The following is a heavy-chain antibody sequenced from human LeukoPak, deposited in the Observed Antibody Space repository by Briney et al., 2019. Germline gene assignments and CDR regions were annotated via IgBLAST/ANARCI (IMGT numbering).Heavy chain of an antibody. Sequence: GGSLRLSCAASGFPFSSYSMNWVRQAPGKGLEWVSSISSSSSYIYYADSVKGRFTISRDNAKNSLYLQMNSLRAEDTAVYYCARDSSGYSYGFSRTGIDYWGQGTLVTVSS. D-gene: IGHD5-18*01. CDR3: ARDSSGYSYGFSRTGIDY. V-gene: IGHV3-21*01. CDR1: GFPFSSYS. CDR2: ISSSSSYI. J-gene: IGHJ4*02.